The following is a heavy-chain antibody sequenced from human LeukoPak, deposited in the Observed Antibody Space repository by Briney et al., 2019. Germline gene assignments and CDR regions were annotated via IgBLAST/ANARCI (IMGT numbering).Heavy chain of an antibody. D-gene: IGHD2-8*01. V-gene: IGHV1-2*02. CDR3: ATMEGLYCTNGVCIQ. CDR2: INPDSGGT. J-gene: IGHJ4*02. Sequence: ASVKVSCKASGYTFTDYYMHWVRQAPGQGLEWMGWINPDSGGTDSTQKFQGRVTMTRDTSISTAYMELSSLRSDDTAVYYCATMEGLYCTNGVCIQWGQGTQVTVSS. CDR1: GYTFTDYY.